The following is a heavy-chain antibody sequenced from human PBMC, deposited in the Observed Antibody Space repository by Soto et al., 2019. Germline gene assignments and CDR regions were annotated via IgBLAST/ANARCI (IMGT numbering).Heavy chain of an antibody. D-gene: IGHD5-12*01. J-gene: IGHJ6*02. CDR2: IYYNGST. CDR1: GGSIRSYC. CDR3: ARDRPARARGYPLRPPDFCCVMDV. V-gene: IGHV4-59*01. Sequence: QVQLQESAPGLVKPSETLSLTCTVSGGSIRSYCWSWIRQPPRKGMEWIGNIYYNGSTNYNPSHRLRIIYSRAPSKDQMSQRLSSLTAADTAVYYWARDRPARARGYPLRPPDFCCVMDVWGQGTTVTVSS.